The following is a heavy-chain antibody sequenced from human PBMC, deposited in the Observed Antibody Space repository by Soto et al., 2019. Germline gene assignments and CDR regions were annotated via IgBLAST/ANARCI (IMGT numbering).Heavy chain of an antibody. CDR2: ISNSGNAM. V-gene: IGHV3-11*01. J-gene: IGHJ6*02. CDR3: ARDRQPSSYIGLDV. CDR1: GFTFSDHY. D-gene: IGHD4-4*01. Sequence: QVQVMESGGGLVKPGGSLRLSCEASGFTFSDHYMSWARQAPGKGLEWVSHISNSGNAMYYTDSVKGRFTISRDNAKNSLYLQMNHLRAEDTAVYYCARDRQPSSYIGLDVWGQGTTVIVSS.